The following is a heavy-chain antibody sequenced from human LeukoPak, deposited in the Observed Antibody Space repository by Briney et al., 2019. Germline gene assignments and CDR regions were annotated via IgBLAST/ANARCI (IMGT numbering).Heavy chain of an antibody. J-gene: IGHJ3*02. V-gene: IGHV4-4*07. D-gene: IGHD3-22*01. CDR3: ARGDYYDSNNYSPHAFDI. Sequence: SETLSLTCTVSGGSISNYYWTWIRQPAGRGLEWIGRIYTSGRTSCNPSLKSRVTMSVDTSKSQFSLRLTSVTAADTAVYYCARGDYYDSNNYSPHAFDIWGQGTMVTVSS. CDR1: GGSISNYY. CDR2: IYTSGRT.